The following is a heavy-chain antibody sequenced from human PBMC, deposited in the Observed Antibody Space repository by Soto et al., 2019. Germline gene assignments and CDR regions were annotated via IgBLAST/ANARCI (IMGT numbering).Heavy chain of an antibody. Sequence: GESLKSSCMGSGYTFTSHWIGWVRQMPGKGLEWMGIIYPGDSDTRYSPSFQGQVTISADKSIRTAYLQWNSLKASDTARYYCARLEWDGSGSFFNLGMDVWGQGTTVTVSS. CDR1: GYTFTSHW. CDR3: ARLEWDGSGSFFNLGMDV. D-gene: IGHD3-10*01. CDR2: IYPGDSDT. J-gene: IGHJ6*02. V-gene: IGHV5-51*01.